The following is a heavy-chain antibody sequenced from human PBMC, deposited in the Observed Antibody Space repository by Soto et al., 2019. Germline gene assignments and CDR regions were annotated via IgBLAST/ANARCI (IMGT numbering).Heavy chain of an antibody. V-gene: IGHV3-11*01. D-gene: IGHD2-15*01. J-gene: IGHJ4*02. CDR2: ISSSGSTI. Sequence: GGSLRLSCAASGFTFSDYYMSWIRQAPGKGLEWVSYISSSGSTIYYADSVKGRFTISRDNAKNSLYLQMNSLRAEDTAVYYCARDTSPYCSGGSCYRTFDYWGQGTLVTVSS. CDR1: GFTFSDYY. CDR3: ARDTSPYCSGGSCYRTFDY.